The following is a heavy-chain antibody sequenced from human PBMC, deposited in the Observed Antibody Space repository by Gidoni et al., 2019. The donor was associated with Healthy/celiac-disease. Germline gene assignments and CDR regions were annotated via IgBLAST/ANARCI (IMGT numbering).Heavy chain of an antibody. CDR1: GFTFSSYA. D-gene: IGHD3-10*01. CDR3: ANPPSGHGSGSHGMDV. Sequence: EVQLLESGGGLVQPGGSLRLSCAASGFTFSSYAMSWVRQAPGKGLEWVSAISGSGGSTYYADSVKGRFTISRDNSKNTLYLQMNSLRAEDTAVYYCANPPSGHGSGSHGMDVWGQGTTVTVSS. CDR2: ISGSGGST. V-gene: IGHV3-23*01. J-gene: IGHJ6*02.